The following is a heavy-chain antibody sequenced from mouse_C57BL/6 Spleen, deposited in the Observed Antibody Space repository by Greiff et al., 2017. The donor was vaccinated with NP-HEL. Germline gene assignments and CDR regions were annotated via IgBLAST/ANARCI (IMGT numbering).Heavy chain of an antibody. V-gene: IGHV1-50*01. CDR2: IDPSDSYT. Sequence: VQLQQPGAELVKPGASVKLSCKASGYTFTSYWMQWVKQRPGQGLEWIGEIDPSDSYTNYNQKFKGKATLTVDTSSSTAYMQLSSLTSEDSAVYYCARADYGSPHYYAMDYWGQGTSVTVSS. CDR1: GYTFTSYW. D-gene: IGHD1-1*01. J-gene: IGHJ4*01. CDR3: ARADYGSPHYYAMDY.